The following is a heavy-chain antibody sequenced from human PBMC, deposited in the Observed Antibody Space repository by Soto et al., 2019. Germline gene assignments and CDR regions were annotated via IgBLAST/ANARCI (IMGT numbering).Heavy chain of an antibody. V-gene: IGHV1-3*01. J-gene: IGHJ4*02. CDR1: GYTFTSYA. CDR3: ARVKSPKITIVVVPAAIDYFDY. CDR2: INAGNGNT. D-gene: IGHD2-2*02. Sequence: ASVKVSCKASGYTFTSYAMHWVRQAPGQRLEWMGWINAGNGNTKYSQKFQGRVTITRDTSASTAYMELSSLRSEDTAVYYCARVKSPKITIVVVPAAIDYFDYWGQGTLVTAPQ.